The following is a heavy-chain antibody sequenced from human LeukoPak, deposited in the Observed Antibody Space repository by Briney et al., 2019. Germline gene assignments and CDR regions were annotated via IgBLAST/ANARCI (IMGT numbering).Heavy chain of an antibody. CDR1: GFTFSSYG. J-gene: IGHJ4*02. D-gene: IGHD1-26*01. CDR2: ISYDGSNK. Sequence: PGRSLRLSCAASGFTFSSYGMHWVRQAPGKGLEWVAVISYDGSNKYYADSVKGRFTISRDNSKNTLYLQMNGLRAEDTAVYYCAKDRSYSYYFDYWGQGTLVTVSS. CDR3: AKDRSYSYYFDY. V-gene: IGHV3-30*18.